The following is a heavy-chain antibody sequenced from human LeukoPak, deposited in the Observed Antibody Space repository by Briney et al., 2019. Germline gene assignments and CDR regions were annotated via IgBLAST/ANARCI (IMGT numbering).Heavy chain of an antibody. J-gene: IGHJ4*02. D-gene: IGHD3-9*01. Sequence: AASVTVSCKASGGTFSSYAISWVRQAPGQGLEWMGGIIPIFGTANYAQKFQGRVTITADKSTSTAYMELSSLRSEDTAVYYCARDSRGDFDWSDWGQGTLVTVSS. V-gene: IGHV1-69*06. CDR3: ARDSRGDFDWSD. CDR1: GGTFSSYA. CDR2: IIPIFGTA.